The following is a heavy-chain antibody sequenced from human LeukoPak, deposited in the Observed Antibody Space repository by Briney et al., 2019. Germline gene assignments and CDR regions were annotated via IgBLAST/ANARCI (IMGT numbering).Heavy chain of an antibody. CDR1: GGSFTIYS. V-gene: IGHV4-34*01. J-gene: IGHJ4*02. CDR3: ARRVRSAVHRCDF. CDR2: INHSGNT. Sequence: SETLSLTCAVYGGSFTIYSWTWLRQSPGKGLEWIGEINHSGNTNYNPSLKSRVTISVDTSKNQFSLQVTSVTAADTAVYYCARRVRSAVHRCDFWGQGTLVTVSS. D-gene: IGHD6-19*01.